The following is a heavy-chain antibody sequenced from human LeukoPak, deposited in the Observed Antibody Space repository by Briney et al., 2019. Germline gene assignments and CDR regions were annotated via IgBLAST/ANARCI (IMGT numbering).Heavy chain of an antibody. J-gene: IGHJ4*02. V-gene: IGHV3-66*03. CDR3: ARVSQPPDLTGYDFWSGQGFVEDY. Sequence: GGSLRLSCAASGFTVSSNYMSCVRQAPGKGLEWVSVIYSCGSTYYADSVKGRFTISRDNSKNTRYLQMNSLRGEDTAVYYCARVSQPPDLTGYDFWSGQGFVEDYWGQGTLVTVSS. D-gene: IGHD3-3*01. CDR2: IYSCGST. CDR1: GFTVSSNY.